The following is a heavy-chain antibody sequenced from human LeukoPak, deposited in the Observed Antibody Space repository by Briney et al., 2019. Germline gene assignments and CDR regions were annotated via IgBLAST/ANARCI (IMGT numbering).Heavy chain of an antibody. D-gene: IGHD3/OR15-3a*01. CDR2: IYWDDDN. CDR3: ARTTGYYTAFDI. V-gene: IGHV2-5*02. J-gene: IGHJ3*02. CDR1: GFSLSTSGVG. Sequence: ESGPTLVNPTQTLTLTCTFSGFSLSTSGVGVGWIRQPPGKALEWLAVIYWDDDNHYSPSLKSRLTITKDTSKNHVVLTMTNMDPVDTATYYCARTTGYYTAFDIWGQGTRVTVSS.